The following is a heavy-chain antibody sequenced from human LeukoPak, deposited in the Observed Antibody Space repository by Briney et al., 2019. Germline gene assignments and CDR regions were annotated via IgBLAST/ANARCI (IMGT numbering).Heavy chain of an antibody. V-gene: IGHV4-39*01. CDR2: IYYDGST. Sequence: PSETLSLTCTVSGGSISSSSYYRGWIRQPPGKGLEWIGTIYYDGSTYYNPSLKSRVTISVDTSNNQFSLKLTSVTAADTAVYYCARGPKHYDILTGIDYWGQGTLVTVSS. J-gene: IGHJ4*02. CDR1: GGSISSSSYY. CDR3: ARGPKHYDILTGIDY. D-gene: IGHD3-9*01.